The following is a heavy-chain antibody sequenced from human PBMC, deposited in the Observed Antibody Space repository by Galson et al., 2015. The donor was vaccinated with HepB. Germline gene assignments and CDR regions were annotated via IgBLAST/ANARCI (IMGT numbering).Heavy chain of an antibody. Sequence: SVKVSCKASGYTFTSYAMHWVRQAPGQRLEWMGWINAGNGNTKYSQKFQGRVTITRDTSASTAYMELSSLRSEDTAVYYCARDPGKSIAAAGIDYWGQGTLVTVSS. D-gene: IGHD6-13*01. J-gene: IGHJ4*02. CDR1: GYTFTSYA. CDR3: ARDPGKSIAAAGIDY. V-gene: IGHV1-3*01. CDR2: INAGNGNT.